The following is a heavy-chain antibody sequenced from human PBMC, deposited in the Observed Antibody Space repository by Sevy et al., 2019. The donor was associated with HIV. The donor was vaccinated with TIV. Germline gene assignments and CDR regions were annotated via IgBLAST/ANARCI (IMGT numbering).Heavy chain of an antibody. CDR2: ISYDGSNK. D-gene: IGHD1-7*01. CDR1: GFTFSSYA. V-gene: IGHV3-30*04. CDR3: ARDMTGTTYYYGMDV. Sequence: GESLKISCAASGFTFSSYAMHWVRQAPGKGLEWVAVISYDGSNKYYADSVKGRFTISRDNSKNTLYLQMNSLRAEDTAVYYCARDMTGTTYYYGMDVWGQGTTVTVSS. J-gene: IGHJ6*02.